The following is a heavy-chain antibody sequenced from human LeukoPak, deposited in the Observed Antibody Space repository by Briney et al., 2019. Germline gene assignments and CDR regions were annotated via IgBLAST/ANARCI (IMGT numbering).Heavy chain of an antibody. D-gene: IGHD3-3*01. CDR3: ARTYDFGRGPPGDAFDN. CDR1: GFTFTIFG. Sequence: PGGSLRLSCAASGFTFTIFGMNWVRQAPGKGPEWVSYIDTRSGITYYADSVQGRFTLSRDNARESVFLQMDSLRVDDTAVYYCARTYDFGRGPPGDAFDNWGPGTGVIVSS. J-gene: IGHJ3*02. V-gene: IGHV3-48*01. CDR2: IDTRSGIT.